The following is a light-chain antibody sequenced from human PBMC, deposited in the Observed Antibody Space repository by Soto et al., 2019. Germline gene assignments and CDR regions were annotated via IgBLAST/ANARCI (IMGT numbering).Light chain of an antibody. Sequence: DIQMTQSPSTLSASVGDRVIITCRASQSVSSWLAWYQQKPGKAPNLLIYKASTLKSGVPSRFSGSGSGTEFTLNISSLQPDDFATYYSQQYDNDSWTFGQGTKVEIK. CDR2: KAS. CDR3: QQYDNDSWT. J-gene: IGKJ1*01. V-gene: IGKV1-5*03. CDR1: QSVSSW.